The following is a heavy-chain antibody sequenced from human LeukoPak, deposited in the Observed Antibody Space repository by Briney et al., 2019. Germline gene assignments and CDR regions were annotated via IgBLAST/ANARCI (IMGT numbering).Heavy chain of an antibody. CDR1: GFSFSSYL. V-gene: IGHV3-74*01. Sequence: GGSLRLSCAASGFSFSSYLMHWVRQAPGKGLVWVSRINSDSTTTTYAYSVKGRFTFSSDNAKNTLYLQMNSLRDEETAVYYCARGGYCSGGTCYFDYWGKGALVTVSS. CDR3: ARGGYCSGGTCYFDY. J-gene: IGHJ4*02. CDR2: INSDSTTT. D-gene: IGHD2-15*01.